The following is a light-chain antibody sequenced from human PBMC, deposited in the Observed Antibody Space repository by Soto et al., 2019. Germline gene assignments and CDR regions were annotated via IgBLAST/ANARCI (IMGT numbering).Light chain of an antibody. CDR1: QCVRSSD. CDR2: GAS. V-gene: IGKV3-15*01. Sequence: EIVVTQSPATLSVSPEERATLSGRATQCVRSSDFAWYHQKPGQAPRLLLYGASTRATGIPARFSGSGSGTEFTLTINSLQSEDFAVYYCQQYNNWPRTFGQGTKVDIK. J-gene: IGKJ1*01. CDR3: QQYNNWPRT.